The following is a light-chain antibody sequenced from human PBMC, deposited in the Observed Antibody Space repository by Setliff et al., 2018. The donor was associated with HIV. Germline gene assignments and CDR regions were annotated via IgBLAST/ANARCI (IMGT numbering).Light chain of an antibody. J-gene: IGLJ1*01. CDR3: SSYTISSTYV. V-gene: IGLV2-14*01. CDR1: SSDVGAYNY. CDR2: DVS. Sequence: QSVLTQPVSVSGSPGQSITISCTGTSSDVGAYNYVSWYQQHPGKAPKLMIYDVSKRPSGVSNSFSGSKSGNTASLTISGLQAEDEADYYCSSYTISSTYVFGTGTKVTVL.